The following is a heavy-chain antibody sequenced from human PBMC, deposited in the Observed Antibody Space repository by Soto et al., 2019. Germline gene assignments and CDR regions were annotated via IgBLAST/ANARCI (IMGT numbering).Heavy chain of an antibody. CDR1: GFSLSTAW. V-gene: IGHV3-7*01. CDR2: IMQDGSDK. CDR3: ASKRLYFYGLDV. Sequence: GGSLRLSCTASGFSLSTAWMTWVRQAPGKGLEWVANIMQDGSDKYYVDSVKGRFTISRDNAKNSLYLQMTSLRAEDTAVYYCASKRLYFYGLDVWGQGTTVTVSS. J-gene: IGHJ6*02.